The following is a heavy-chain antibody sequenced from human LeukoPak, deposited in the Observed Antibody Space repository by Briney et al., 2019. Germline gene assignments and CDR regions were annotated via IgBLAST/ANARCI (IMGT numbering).Heavy chain of an antibody. CDR2: ITGDGSDI. V-gene: IGHV3-74*01. D-gene: IGHD4-17*01. J-gene: IGHJ5*02. Sequence: PGGSLRLSCEASGFTLNKYWMHWVRQAPGKGLVCVSRITGDGSDIAYADSVKGRFTVSRDDAKNILFLQMTSLRVEDTAIYYCARDAYTTTSNWLDPWGQGTLVTVSS. CDR1: GFTLNKYW. CDR3: ARDAYTTTSNWLDP.